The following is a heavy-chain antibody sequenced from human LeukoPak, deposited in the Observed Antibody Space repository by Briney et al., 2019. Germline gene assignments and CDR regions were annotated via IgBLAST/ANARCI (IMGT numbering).Heavy chain of an antibody. CDR3: ARGPNTGGNYRAFDI. J-gene: IGHJ3*02. Sequence: SETLSLTCTVSDDSVKSRSYYWGWIRQPPGKGLEWIGSIYYSGSTYYDPSLKSRVTISADTSESQVSLHLSSVTAADTAVYYCARGPNTGGNYRAFDIWGQGTMVTVSS. CDR1: DDSVKSRSYY. V-gene: IGHV4-39*07. CDR2: IYYSGST. D-gene: IGHD4-23*01.